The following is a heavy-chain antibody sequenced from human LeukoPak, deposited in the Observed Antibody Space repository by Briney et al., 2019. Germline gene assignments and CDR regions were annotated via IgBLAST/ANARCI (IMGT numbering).Heavy chain of an antibody. CDR1: GFTFGDYA. Sequence: PGRSLRLSCTTSGFTFGDYAMSWVRQAPGKGLEWVGFIRSKAYGGTTEYAASVKGRFTIPREDSKSIAYLQMNSLKTEDTAVYYCIRERSGSGWDYWGQGTPVTVSS. V-gene: IGHV3-49*04. CDR2: IRSKAYGGTT. CDR3: IRERSGSGWDY. J-gene: IGHJ4*02. D-gene: IGHD6-19*01.